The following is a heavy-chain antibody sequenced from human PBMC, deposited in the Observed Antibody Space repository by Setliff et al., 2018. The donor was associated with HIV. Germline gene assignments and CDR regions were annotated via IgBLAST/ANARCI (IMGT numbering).Heavy chain of an antibody. Sequence: GGSLRLSCAASGFTFSSYAMSWVRQAPGKGLEWVSGISGSGGSTYYADSVTGRFTISRDNSKYTLYLQMNSLRAEDTAVYYSAKDRYCTNGVCYFNWFDPWGQGTLVTVSS. J-gene: IGHJ5*02. CDR2: ISGSGGST. V-gene: IGHV3-23*01. CDR3: AKDRYCTNGVCYFNWFDP. D-gene: IGHD2-8*01. CDR1: GFTFSSYA.